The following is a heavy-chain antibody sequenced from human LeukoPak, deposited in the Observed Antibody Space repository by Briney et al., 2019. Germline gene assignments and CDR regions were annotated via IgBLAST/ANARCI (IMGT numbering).Heavy chain of an antibody. V-gene: IGHV3-74*01. D-gene: IGHD2-8*01. J-gene: IGHJ3*02. CDR2: IKPDGSDT. Sequence: GGSLRLSCGASGFTFTTHWIHWVRQAPGKGLVWVSRIKPDGSDTNYADSVKGRFTISRDNAKNSLYLQMNSLRAEDTAVYYCARETEWRAFDIWGQGTMVTVSS. CDR3: ARETEWRAFDI. CDR1: GFTFTTHW.